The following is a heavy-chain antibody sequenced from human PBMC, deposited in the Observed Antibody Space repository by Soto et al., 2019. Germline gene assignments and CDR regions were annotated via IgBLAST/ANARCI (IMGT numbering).Heavy chain of an antibody. J-gene: IGHJ3*01. CDR3: ARGVRGYDSHGYFPHTFDL. D-gene: IGHD3-22*01. CDR1: GSSIDYYY. Sequence: SETLSLTCDVSGSSIDYYYWTWIRQPPGKALEWIVYIYPGGSTKYNPSLQSRVSTSVEASKNKFSLKLSFVTAADTALYHCARGVRGYDSHGYFPHTFDLWGQGAMVTVSS. CDR2: IYPGGST. V-gene: IGHV4-4*08.